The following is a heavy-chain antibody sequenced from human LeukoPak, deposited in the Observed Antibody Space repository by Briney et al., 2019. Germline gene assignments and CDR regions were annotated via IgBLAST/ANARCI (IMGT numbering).Heavy chain of an antibody. CDR3: ARRPYDILTGSYYFDY. D-gene: IGHD3-9*01. Sequence: GESLKISCKGSGYSFTSYWIGWVRQMPGKGLEWMGIIYPGDSDTRYSPSFQGQVTISAGKSISTAYLQWSSLKASDTAMYYCARRPYDILTGSYYFDYWGQGTLVTVSS. V-gene: IGHV5-51*01. CDR2: IYPGDSDT. CDR1: GYSFTSYW. J-gene: IGHJ4*02.